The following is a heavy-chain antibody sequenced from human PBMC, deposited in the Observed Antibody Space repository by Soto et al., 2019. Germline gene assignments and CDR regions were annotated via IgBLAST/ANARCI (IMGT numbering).Heavy chain of an antibody. CDR3: ARGSLYCSSTSCSYGMDV. CDR1: GFTSSDYG. D-gene: IGHD2-15*01. V-gene: IGHV3-33*01. J-gene: IGHJ6*02. Sequence: GGSLRLSCAASGFTSSDYGMHWVRQAPGEGLQWVAVIWFDGSNEHYADSVKGRFTISRDNSKNTLYLQMYSLRAGDTAVYYCARGSLYCSSTSCSYGMDVWGQGTTVTVSS. CDR2: IWFDGSNE.